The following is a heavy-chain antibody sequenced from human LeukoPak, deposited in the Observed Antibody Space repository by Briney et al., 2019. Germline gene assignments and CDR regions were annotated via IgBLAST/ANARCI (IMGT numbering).Heavy chain of an antibody. J-gene: IGHJ4*02. V-gene: IGHV4-38-2*01. Sequence: SETLSLTCAVSGYSISSGYYWGWIRQPPGKGLEWIGEINHSGSTNYNPSLKSRVTISVDTSKNQFSLKLSSVTAADTAVYYCARNARDGYNRFDYWGQGTLVTVSS. CDR1: GYSISSGYY. CDR3: ARNARDGYNRFDY. D-gene: IGHD5-24*01. CDR2: INHSGST.